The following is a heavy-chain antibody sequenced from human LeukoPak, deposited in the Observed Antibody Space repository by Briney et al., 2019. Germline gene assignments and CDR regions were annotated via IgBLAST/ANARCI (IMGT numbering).Heavy chain of an antibody. CDR1: GGSISSGSYY. J-gene: IGHJ4*02. V-gene: IGHV4-61*02. CDR2: IYTSGST. Sequence: PSETLSLTCTVSGGSISSGSYYWSWIRQPAGKGLEWIGRIYTSGSTNYNPSLKSRVTISVDTSKNQFSLKLSSVTAADTAVYYCARWDILTGQGEDYWGQGTLVTVSS. CDR3: ARWDILTGQGEDY. D-gene: IGHD3-9*01.